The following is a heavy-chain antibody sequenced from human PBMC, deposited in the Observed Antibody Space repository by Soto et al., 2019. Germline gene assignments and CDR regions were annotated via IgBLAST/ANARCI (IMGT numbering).Heavy chain of an antibody. V-gene: IGHV3-21*01. J-gene: IGHJ4*02. CDR3: ARAAVVGSWAFDY. CDR1: GFTFSSYS. D-gene: IGHD6-19*01. Sequence: PGGSLRLSCAASGFTFSSYSMNWVRQAPGKGLEWVSSISSSSSYIYYADSVKGRFTISRDNAKNSLYLQMNSLRAEDTAVYYCARAAVVGSWAFDYWGQGTLVTVSS. CDR2: ISSSSSYI.